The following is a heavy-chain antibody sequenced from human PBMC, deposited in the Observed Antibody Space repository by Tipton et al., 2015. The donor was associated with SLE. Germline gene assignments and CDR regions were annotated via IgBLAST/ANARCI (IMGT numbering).Heavy chain of an antibody. J-gene: IGHJ6*02. CDR2: IYPGDSDT. D-gene: IGHD1-14*01. CDR3: ARHLTLPYYYYYGMDV. V-gene: IGHV5-51*01. CDR1: GYSFTNYW. Sequence: QLVQSGAEVKKPGESLKISCKGSGYSFTNYWIGWVRQMPGKGLVWMGIIYPGDSDTRYSPSFQGQVTISADKSISTAYLQWSSLKASDTAMYYCARHLTLPYYYYYGMDVWGQGTTVTVSS.